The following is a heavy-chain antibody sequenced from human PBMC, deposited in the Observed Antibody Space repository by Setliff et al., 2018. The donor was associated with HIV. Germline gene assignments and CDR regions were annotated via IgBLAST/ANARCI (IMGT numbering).Heavy chain of an antibody. J-gene: IGHJ6*02. D-gene: IGHD3-3*01. V-gene: IGHV3-21*01. CDR2: ISIGSGGAI. CDR3: ARDNLYYNLYDGSPVYGMDV. CDR1: GFTFRNYK. Sequence: LSCAASGFTFRNYKFNWVRQAPGRGLEWVSSISIGSGGAIDYADSVQGRFTISRDNSKNSLYLQMNGLRVEDTGVYYCARDNLYYNLYDGSPVYGMDVWGQGTTVTRLL.